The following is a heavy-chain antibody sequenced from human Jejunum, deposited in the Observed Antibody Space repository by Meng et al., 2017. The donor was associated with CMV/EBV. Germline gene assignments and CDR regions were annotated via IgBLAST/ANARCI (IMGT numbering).Heavy chain of an antibody. Sequence: SITWWTWVRQPPGEGLEWIGEMSHDGKFKYNPSLKSRVSMSVDKSKNQFSLKLSSVTAADTAVYYCARDGNYFYDDSNYSWAFDMWGPGTMVTVSS. D-gene: IGHD4-11*01. J-gene: IGHJ3*02. CDR3: ARDGNYFYDDSNYSWAFDM. CDR1: SITW. V-gene: IGHV4-4*02. CDR2: MSHDGKF.